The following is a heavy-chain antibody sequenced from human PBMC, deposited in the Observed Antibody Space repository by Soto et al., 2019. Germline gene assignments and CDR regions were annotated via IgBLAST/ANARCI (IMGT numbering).Heavy chain of an antibody. CDR1: GFTFSSYA. CDR2: ISSNGGST. D-gene: IGHD5-12*01. J-gene: IGHJ4*02. Sequence: EVQLVESGGGLVQPGGSLRLSCAASGFTFSSYAMHWVRQAPGKGLEYVSGISSNGGSTDYANSVKGRFTISRDNSKNTLYLQMGSLRAEDMAVYYCARGGRGYDFDYWGQGTPVTHSS. CDR3: ARGGRGYDFDY. V-gene: IGHV3-64*01.